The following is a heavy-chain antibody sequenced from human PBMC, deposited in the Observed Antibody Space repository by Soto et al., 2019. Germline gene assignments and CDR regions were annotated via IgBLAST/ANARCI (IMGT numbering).Heavy chain of an antibody. D-gene: IGHD6-19*01. CDR2: IWYDGSNK. CDR3: AKGRLAAGGYDC. V-gene: IGHV3-33*06. Sequence: PGGSLRLSCAASGFTFSSYGMHWVRQAPGKGLEWVAVIWYDGSNKYYADSVKGRFTISRDNSKNTLYLQMNSLKVDDTAVYYCAKGRLAAGGYDCWGQGTLVTVSS. J-gene: IGHJ4*02. CDR1: GFTFSSYG.